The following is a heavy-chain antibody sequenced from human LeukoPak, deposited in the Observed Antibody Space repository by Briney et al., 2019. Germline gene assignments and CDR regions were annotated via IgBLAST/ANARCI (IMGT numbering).Heavy chain of an antibody. V-gene: IGHV3-30*02. CDR3: AKDRDDYGDFYGMDV. CDR1: GFTFSSYG. D-gene: IGHD4-17*01. CDR2: IRYDGSNK. J-gene: IGHJ6*02. Sequence: GGSLRLSCAASGFTFSSYGMHWVRQAPGKGLEWVAFIRYDGSNKYYADSVKGRLTISRDNSKNTLYLQMNSLRAEDTAVYYCAKDRDDYGDFYGMDVWGQGTTVTVSS.